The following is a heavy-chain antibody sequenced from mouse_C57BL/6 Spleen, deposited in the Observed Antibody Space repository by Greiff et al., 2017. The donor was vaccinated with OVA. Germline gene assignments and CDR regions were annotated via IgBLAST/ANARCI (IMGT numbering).Heavy chain of an antibody. Sequence: QVQLQQSGTELVKPGASVKLSCKASGYTFTSYWMHWVKQRPGQGLEWIGNINPSNGGTNYNEKFKSKATLTVDKSSSTAYMQLSSLTSEDSAVYYCASSEGTVEAWFAYWGQGTLVTVSA. CDR3: ASSEGTVEAWFAY. V-gene: IGHV1-53*01. D-gene: IGHD1-1*01. CDR1: GYTFTSYW. CDR2: INPSNGGT. J-gene: IGHJ3*01.